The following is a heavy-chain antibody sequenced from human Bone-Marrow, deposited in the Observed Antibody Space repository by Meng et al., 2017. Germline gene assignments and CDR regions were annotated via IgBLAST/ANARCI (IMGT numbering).Heavy chain of an antibody. V-gene: IGHV1-3*01. CDR2: INAGNGNT. CDR1: GYTFTSYA. D-gene: IGHD6-19*01. J-gene: IGHJ2*01. Sequence: QVQLVQSGAEVKKPGASVKVSCKASGYTFTSYAMHWVRQAPGQRLEWMGWINAGNGNTKYSQKFQGRVTITRDTSASTAYMELSSLRSEDTAVYYCVRAAVADLNWYFDLWGRGTLVTVSS. CDR3: VRAAVADLNWYFDL.